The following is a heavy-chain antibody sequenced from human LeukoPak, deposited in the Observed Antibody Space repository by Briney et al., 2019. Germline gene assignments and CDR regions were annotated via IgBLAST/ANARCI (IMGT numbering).Heavy chain of an antibody. CDR1: GFTFNKFA. CDR2: ISDSGGGT. Sequence: PGGSLRLSCAASGFTFNKFAMTWARQAPGKGLQWVSAISDSGGGTYYADSVKGRFTVSRDNFNNMLYLQMNSLRAEDTAVYYCTKDWSASYWGQGTLVTVSS. V-gene: IGHV3-23*01. J-gene: IGHJ4*02. CDR3: TKDWSASY.